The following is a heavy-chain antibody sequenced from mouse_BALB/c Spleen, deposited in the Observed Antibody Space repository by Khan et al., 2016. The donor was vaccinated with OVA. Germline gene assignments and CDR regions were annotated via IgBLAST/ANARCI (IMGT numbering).Heavy chain of an antibody. CDR1: GYTFTSYD. J-gene: IGHJ3*01. CDR3: ARGGYGGFAY. Sequence: LEESGAELVKPGASVKLSCKASGYTFTSYDINWVRQRPEQGLEWIGWMFPGDGSTKYNENFKGKATLTTDKSSSTAYMQLSRLTSEDSGAYCCARGGYGGFAYWGQGTLVTVSA. V-gene: IGHV1-85*01. CDR2: MFPGDGST. D-gene: IGHD2-14*01.